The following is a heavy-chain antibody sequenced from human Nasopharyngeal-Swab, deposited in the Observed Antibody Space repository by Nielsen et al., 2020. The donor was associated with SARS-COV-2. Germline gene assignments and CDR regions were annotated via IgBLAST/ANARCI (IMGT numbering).Heavy chain of an antibody. V-gene: IGHV3-33*01. Sequence: GESLKISCAVSGFTFSSYGMHWVRQAPGKGLEWVAVIWYDGSNKYYADSVKGRFTISRDNSKNTLYLQMNSLRAEDTAVYYCARDHYGMDVWGQGTTVTVSS. J-gene: IGHJ6*02. CDR3: ARDHYGMDV. CDR1: GFTFSSYG. CDR2: IWYDGSNK.